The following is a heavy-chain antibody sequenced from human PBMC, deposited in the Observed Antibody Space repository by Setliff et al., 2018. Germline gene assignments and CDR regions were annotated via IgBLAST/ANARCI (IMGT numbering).Heavy chain of an antibody. D-gene: IGHD2-15*01. Sequence: SETLSLTRAVYGGSLSNYYWTWIRQPPGKGLEWIGEINQSGSTNYNPFLKSRVTISVDTSKTQFSLKLSSVTAADTAVYYCARGIGGYCNISCSNEPWPWGQGTLVTVSS. CDR3: ARGIGGYCNISCSNEPWP. CDR1: GGSLSNYY. J-gene: IGHJ5*02. V-gene: IGHV4-34*01. CDR2: INQSGST.